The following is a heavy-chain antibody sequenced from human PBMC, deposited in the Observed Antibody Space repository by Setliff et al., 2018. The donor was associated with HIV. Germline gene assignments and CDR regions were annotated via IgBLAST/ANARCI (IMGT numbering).Heavy chain of an antibody. V-gene: IGHV3-23*01. D-gene: IGHD5-18*01. Sequence: GSLRLSCAASGFTFSSYAMSWVRQTPEKGLEWVSIITSGGSTYYADSAKGWFIISRDNSQNTLYLQMNSLRADDTAIYYCAKGFRPVDTALVSGPTYWGQGIRVTVSS. J-gene: IGHJ4*02. CDR3: AKGFRPVDTALVSGPTY. CDR2: ITSGGST. CDR1: GFTFSSYA.